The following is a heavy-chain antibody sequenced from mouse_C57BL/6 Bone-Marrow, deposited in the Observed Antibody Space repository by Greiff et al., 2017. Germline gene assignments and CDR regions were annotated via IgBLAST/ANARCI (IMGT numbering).Heavy chain of an antibody. CDR3: ARGGGNGWFAY. CDR2: ISYDGSN. Sequence: VQLQQSGPGLVKPSQSLSLTCSVTGYSITSGYYWNWIRQFPGNKLEWMGYISYDGSNNYNPSLKNRISITRDTSKNQFFLKLNSVTTEDTATYYCARGGGNGWFAYWGQGTLVTVSA. J-gene: IGHJ3*01. D-gene: IGHD2-1*01. V-gene: IGHV3-6*01. CDR1: GYSITSGYY.